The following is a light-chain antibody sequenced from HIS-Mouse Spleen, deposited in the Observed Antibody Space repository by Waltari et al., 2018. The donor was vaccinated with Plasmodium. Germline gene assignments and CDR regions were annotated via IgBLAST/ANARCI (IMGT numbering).Light chain of an antibody. CDR1: QSISSW. V-gene: IGKV1-5*03. CDR2: KAS. Sequence: DIQMTQSPSTLSASVGDRVTITCRASQSISSWLAWYQKKPGKAPKLLIYKASSLESGVPSRFSGSGSGTEFTLTISSLQPDDFATYSCQQYNSYPYTFGQGTKLEIK. J-gene: IGKJ2*01. CDR3: QQYNSYPYT.